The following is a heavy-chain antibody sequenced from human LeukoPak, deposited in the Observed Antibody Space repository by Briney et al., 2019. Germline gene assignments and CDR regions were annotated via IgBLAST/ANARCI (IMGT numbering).Heavy chain of an antibody. CDR1: GSTFSSYA. D-gene: IGHD3-22*01. J-gene: IGHJ4*02. V-gene: IGHV3-23*01. CDR2: ISGSGGST. Sequence: GGSLRLSCAASGSTFSSYAMSWVRQAPGKGLEWVSAISGSGGSTYYADSVKGRFTISRDNSKSTLYLQMNSLRAEDTAVYYCVRDDDRPDNGLDYWGQGTLVTVSS. CDR3: VRDDDRPDNGLDY.